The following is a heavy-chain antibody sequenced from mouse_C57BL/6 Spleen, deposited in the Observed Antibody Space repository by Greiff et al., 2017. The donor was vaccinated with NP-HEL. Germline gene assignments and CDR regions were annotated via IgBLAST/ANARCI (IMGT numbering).Heavy chain of an antibody. V-gene: IGHV1-15*01. Sequence: VQGVESGAELVRPGASVTLSCKASGYTFTDYEMHWVKQTPVHGLEWIGAIDPETGGPAYNQKFKGKAILTADKSSSTAYMELRSLTSEDSAVYYCTRGRDSNWYYDVWGTGTTVTVSS. J-gene: IGHJ1*03. D-gene: IGHD2-5*01. CDR1: GYTFTDYE. CDR2: IDPETGGP. CDR3: TRGRDSNWYYDV.